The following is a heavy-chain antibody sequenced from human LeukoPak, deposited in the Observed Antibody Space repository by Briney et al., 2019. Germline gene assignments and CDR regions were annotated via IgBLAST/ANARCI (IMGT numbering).Heavy chain of an antibody. Sequence: SVKVSCKASGGTFSSNAISWVRQAPGQGLEWMGGIIPIFGTANYAQKFQGRVTITTDESTSTAYMELSSLRSEDTAVYYCATRRANYYDSSGYLFPFGYWGQGTLVTVSS. CDR2: IIPIFGTA. J-gene: IGHJ4*02. V-gene: IGHV1-69*05. D-gene: IGHD3-22*01. CDR3: ATRRANYYDSSGYLFPFGY. CDR1: GGTFSSNA.